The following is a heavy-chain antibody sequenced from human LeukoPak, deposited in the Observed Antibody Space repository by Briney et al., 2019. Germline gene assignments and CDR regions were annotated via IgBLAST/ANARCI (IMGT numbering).Heavy chain of an antibody. CDR3: ASWDYYYMDV. Sequence: GGSLRLSCAASGFTFSSYWMSWVRQAPGKGLEWLSYISSGSSTIYYADSVKGRFTISRDNAKNSLYLQMNSLRAEDTAVYYCASWDYYYMDVWGKGTTVTVSS. D-gene: IGHD7-27*01. V-gene: IGHV3-48*01. J-gene: IGHJ6*03. CDR1: GFTFSSYW. CDR2: ISSGSSTI.